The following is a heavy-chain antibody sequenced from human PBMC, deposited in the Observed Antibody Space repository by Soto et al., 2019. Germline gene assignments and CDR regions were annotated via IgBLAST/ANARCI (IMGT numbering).Heavy chain of an antibody. CDR2: IYYSGST. D-gene: IGHD3-3*01. Sequence: PSETLSLTCTVSGGSISSSSYYWGWIRQPPGKGLEWIGSIYYSGSTYYNPSLKSRVTISVDTSKNQFSLKLSSVTAADTAVYYCARRDFYDFLNWFDPWGQGTRVTVAS. CDR1: GGSISSSSYY. CDR3: ARRDFYDFLNWFDP. J-gene: IGHJ5*02. V-gene: IGHV4-39*01.